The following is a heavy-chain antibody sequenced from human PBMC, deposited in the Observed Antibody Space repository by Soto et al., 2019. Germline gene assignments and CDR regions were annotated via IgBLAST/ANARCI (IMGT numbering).Heavy chain of an antibody. V-gene: IGHV4-59*01. J-gene: IGHJ4*02. CDR3: VSYDRQSGRYALDY. Sequence: QVQLQESGPGLVKPSETLSLTCTVSGDSISYYYWSWIRQPPGKGLEWIGYVYYDGSTNYNPSLESRVTMSIETSKNQFSLKLSSVIAADTAVYYCVSYDRQSGRYALDYWGQGTLVTVSS. CDR1: GDSISYYY. D-gene: IGHD3-10*01. CDR2: VYYDGST.